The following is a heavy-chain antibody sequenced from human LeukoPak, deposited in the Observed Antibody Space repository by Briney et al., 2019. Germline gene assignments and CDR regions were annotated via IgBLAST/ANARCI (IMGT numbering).Heavy chain of an antibody. CDR3: ARSSSSWETERLGP. CDR1: GGSISSYY. CDR2: IYYSGRT. J-gene: IGHJ5*02. D-gene: IGHD6-13*01. Sequence: SETLSLTCTVSGGSISSYYWSWIRQPPGKGLEWIGYIYYSGRTNYNPSLKSRVTISVDTSKNQFSLKLSSVTAADTAEYYCARSSSSWETERLGPWGQGTLVTVSS. V-gene: IGHV4-59*01.